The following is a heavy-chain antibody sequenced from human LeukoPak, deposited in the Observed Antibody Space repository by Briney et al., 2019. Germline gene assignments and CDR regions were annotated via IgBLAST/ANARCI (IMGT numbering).Heavy chain of an antibody. Sequence: SQTLSLTCTVSGGSFNSGRYYWTWLRQPAGKGREWNVRRYTNDTTNYNPSPESRVSISLDTSKSQFYLQLTSVTAADTAVYFCARGVVTDDYYMDVWGKGTTVTVSS. J-gene: IGHJ6*03. D-gene: IGHD2-21*02. V-gene: IGHV4-61*02. CDR2: RYTNDTT. CDR3: ARGVVTDDYYMDV. CDR1: GGSFNSGRYY.